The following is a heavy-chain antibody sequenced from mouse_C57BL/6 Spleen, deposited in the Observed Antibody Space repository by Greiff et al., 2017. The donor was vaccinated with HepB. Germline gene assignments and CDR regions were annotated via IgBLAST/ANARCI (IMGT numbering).Heavy chain of an antibody. J-gene: IGHJ3*01. D-gene: IGHD1-1*01. V-gene: IGHV1-22*01. CDR1: GYTFTDYN. Sequence: EVQLQQSGPELVKPGASVKMSCKASGYTFTDYNMHWVKQSHGKSLEWIGYINPNNGGTSYNQKFKGKATLTVNKSSSTAYMELRSLTSEDSAVYYCAREGNYYGSSYPYWGQGTLVTVSA. CDR2: INPNNGGT. CDR3: AREGNYYGSSYPY.